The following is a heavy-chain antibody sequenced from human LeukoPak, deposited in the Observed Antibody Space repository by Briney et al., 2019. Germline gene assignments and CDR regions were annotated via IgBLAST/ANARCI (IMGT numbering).Heavy chain of an antibody. CDR1: GYTFTGYY. Sequence: ASVKVSCKASGYTFTGYYMHWVRQAPGQGLEWMGWINPNSGGTNYAQKFQGRVTMTRDTSISTAYMELSRLRSDDTAVYYCARGPYYCDSSGYYDYWGQGTLVTVSS. J-gene: IGHJ4*02. CDR3: ARGPYYCDSSGYYDY. V-gene: IGHV1-2*02. CDR2: INPNSGGT. D-gene: IGHD3-22*01.